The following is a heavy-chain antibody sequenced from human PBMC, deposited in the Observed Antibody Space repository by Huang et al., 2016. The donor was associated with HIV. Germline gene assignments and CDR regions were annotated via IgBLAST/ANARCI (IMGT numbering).Heavy chain of an antibody. CDR3: ATKTAAMDI. J-gene: IGHJ6*02. Sequence: VESGGRLVQPGGSIRLSCVGSTFRFGAYWMSWVSQSPGKGRGCVANNKQDESEKYYVYSVTGLFKISRDSAKIVLFLEMNNVRVEDTATYYCATKTAAMDIWGQGTTVTVS. CDR1: TFRFGAYW. CDR2: NKQDESEK. D-gene: IGHD1-7*01. V-gene: IGHV3-7*01.